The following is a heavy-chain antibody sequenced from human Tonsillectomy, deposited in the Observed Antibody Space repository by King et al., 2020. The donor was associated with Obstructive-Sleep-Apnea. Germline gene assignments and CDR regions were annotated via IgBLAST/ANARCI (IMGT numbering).Heavy chain of an antibody. V-gene: IGHV3-9*01. D-gene: IGHD3-3*01. J-gene: IGHJ3*01. CDR1: GFILDNFA. Sequence: VQLVESGGGLVQPGGSLRLSCAASGFILDNFAMYWVRQAPGKGLEWVSGISWDGGNIDYADSVRGRFTTSRDNARKSLYLQMNSLRGWDTAVYFCARKRTPRNDSWIDSYGNDGFDVWGQGTTVTVSS. CDR3: ARKRTPRNDSWIDSYGNDGFDV. CDR2: ISWDGGNI.